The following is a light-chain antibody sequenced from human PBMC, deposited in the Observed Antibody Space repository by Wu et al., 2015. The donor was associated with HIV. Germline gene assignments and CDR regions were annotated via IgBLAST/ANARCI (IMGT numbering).Light chain of an antibody. Sequence: DIQLTQSPSFLSASIGARVTITCRASQAVDTSLAWYQHKSGKAPQLLIYAASTLQSGVXSSFSAGGSGREFTLMITNLQPEHVANYFCQQFKTFPHTFGPGT. CDR1: QAVDTS. V-gene: IGKV1-9*01. CDR3: QQFKTFPHT. J-gene: IGKJ2*01. CDR2: AAS.